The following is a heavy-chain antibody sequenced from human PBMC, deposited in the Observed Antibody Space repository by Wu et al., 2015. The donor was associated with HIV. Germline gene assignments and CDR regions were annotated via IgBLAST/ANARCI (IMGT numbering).Heavy chain of an antibody. V-gene: IGHV1-69*13. CDR2: IIPVFGTS. CDR3: ARMIKYYYDHERNYYYCGVTS. D-gene: IGHD3-22*01. CDR1: GGTFSSYG. J-gene: IGHJ6*02. Sequence: QVQLVQSGAEVQKPGSSVKVSCKASGGTFSSYGISWVRQAPGQGLEWMGRIIPVFGTSITAQSFQGRVTITADEVTNTAYMELSSLRSEDTAVYYCARMIKYYYDHERNYYYCGVTSGAKGPRSPSP.